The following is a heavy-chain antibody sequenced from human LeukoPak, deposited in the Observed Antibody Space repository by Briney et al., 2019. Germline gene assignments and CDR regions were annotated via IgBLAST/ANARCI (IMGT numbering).Heavy chain of an antibody. CDR3: AKEQMIVVVGWSDP. CDR1: GFTFSSYA. D-gene: IGHD3-22*01. Sequence: QPGGSLRLSCVASGFTFSSYAMNWVRQAPGKGLEWVSAISGGGGGGGSTYYADSVKGRFTISRDISKNTLYLQMNSLRAEDTAVYYCAKEQMIVVVGWSDPWGQGTLVTVSS. J-gene: IGHJ5*02. V-gene: IGHV3-23*01. CDR2: ISGGGGGGGST.